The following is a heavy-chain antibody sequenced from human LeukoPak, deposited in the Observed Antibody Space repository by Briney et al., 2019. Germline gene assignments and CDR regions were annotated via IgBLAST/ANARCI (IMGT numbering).Heavy chain of an antibody. D-gene: IGHD6-6*01. CDR1: GFTFSGFW. J-gene: IGHJ3*01. CDR2: INSDGSEG. CDR3: ARSSYSSSSSV. Sequence: GGSLRLSCAVSGFTFSGFWMSWSRQAPGKGLEWVASINSDGSEGYYADVVKGRFTISRDNAESSLYLQINSLRAEDTAVYYCARSSYSSSSSVWGQGTMVTVSS. V-gene: IGHV3-7*03.